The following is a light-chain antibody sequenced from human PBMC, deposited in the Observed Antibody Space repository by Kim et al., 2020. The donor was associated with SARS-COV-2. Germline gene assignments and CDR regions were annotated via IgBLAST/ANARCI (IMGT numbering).Light chain of an antibody. V-gene: IGKV1-6*01. Sequence: AYVGDRVTITCRASQAIRNDLAWYQQKPGKAPKFLSYAASTLESGVPSRFRGSGSSTDFTLTISSLQPEDFATYYCLQDYNYPWTFGQGTKVDIK. CDR3: LQDYNYPWT. CDR1: QAIRND. J-gene: IGKJ1*01. CDR2: AAS.